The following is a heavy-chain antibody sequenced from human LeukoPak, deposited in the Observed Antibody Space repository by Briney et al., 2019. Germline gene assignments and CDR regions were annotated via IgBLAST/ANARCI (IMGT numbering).Heavy chain of an antibody. D-gene: IGHD6-13*01. J-gene: IGHJ4*02. CDR3: ARSRGYFDY. Sequence: PSETLSLTCAVSGYSISSGYYWGWIRQPPGKGLEWIGSIYHSGSTYYNPSLQSRVTISVDTSKNQFSLKLSSVTAADTALYYCARSRGYFDYWGQGTLVTVSS. CDR1: GYSISSGYY. V-gene: IGHV4-38-2*01. CDR2: IYHSGST.